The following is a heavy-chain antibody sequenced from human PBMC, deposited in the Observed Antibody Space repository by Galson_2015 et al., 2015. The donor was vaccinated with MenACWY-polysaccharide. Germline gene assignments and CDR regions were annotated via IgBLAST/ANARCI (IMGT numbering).Heavy chain of an antibody. Sequence: SLRLSCAASGFNVGGLYMSWVRQAPGKRPEWVSIMYSGGFTEYEDSVKGRFTISRDISKNTAYLQMNSLKVEDTAVYYCARGAQRFFDYWGQGRLVTVSA. CDR2: MYSGGFT. CDR3: ARGAQRFFDY. CDR1: GFNVGGLY. V-gene: IGHV3-53*01. J-gene: IGHJ4*02.